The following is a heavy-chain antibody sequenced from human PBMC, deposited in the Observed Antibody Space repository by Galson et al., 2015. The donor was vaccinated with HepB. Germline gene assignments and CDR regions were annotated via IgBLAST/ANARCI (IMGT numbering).Heavy chain of an antibody. D-gene: IGHD6-13*01. CDR1: GGSFSGYY. Sequence: SETLSLTCAVYGGSFSGYYWSWIRQPPGKGLEWIGEINHSGSTNYNPSLKSRVTISVDTSKNQFSLKLSSVTAADTAVYYCARGCPRRVVRPRYSSSWYYTLWGQGTLVTVSS. CDR2: INHSGST. CDR3: ARGCPRRVVRPRYSSSWYYTL. V-gene: IGHV4-34*01. J-gene: IGHJ4*02.